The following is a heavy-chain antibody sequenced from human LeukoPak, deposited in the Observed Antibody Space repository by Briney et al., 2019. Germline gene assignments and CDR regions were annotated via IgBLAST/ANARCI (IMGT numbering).Heavy chain of an antibody. CDR3: ARHHYDFWSGYPNWFDP. CDR2: IYYSGST. V-gene: IGHV4-30-4*08. CDR1: GGSISSGDYY. D-gene: IGHD3-3*01. J-gene: IGHJ5*02. Sequence: SQTLPLTCTVSGGSISSGDYYWSWIRQPPGKGLEWIGYIYYSGSTYYNPSLKSRVTISVDTSKNQFSLKLSSVTAADTAVYYCARHHYDFWSGYPNWFDPWGQGTLVTVSS.